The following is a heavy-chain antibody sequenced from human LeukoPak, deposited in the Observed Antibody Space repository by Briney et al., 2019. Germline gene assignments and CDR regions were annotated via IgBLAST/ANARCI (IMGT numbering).Heavy chain of an antibody. CDR1: GFTFSSYA. CDR3: AKVIWFGELFFDY. J-gene: IGHJ4*02. Sequence: GGSLRLSCAASGFTFSSYAMSWVRQAPGKGLEWVSAISASGGSTYYADSVRGRFTISRDNSKNTLYLQMNSLRAEDTAVYYCAKVIWFGELFFDYWGQGTLVTVSS. CDR2: ISASGGST. V-gene: IGHV3-23*01. D-gene: IGHD3-10*01.